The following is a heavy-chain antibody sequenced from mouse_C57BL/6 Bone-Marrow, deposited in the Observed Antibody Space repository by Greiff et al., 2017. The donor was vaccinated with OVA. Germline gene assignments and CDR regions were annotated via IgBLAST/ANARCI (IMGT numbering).Heavy chain of an antibody. V-gene: IGHV1-54*01. J-gene: IGHJ3*01. Sequence: VHLVESGAELVRPGTSVKVSCKASGYAFTNYLIEWVKQRPGQGLEWIGVINPGSGGTNYNEKFKGKATLTADKSSSTAYMQLSSLTSEDSAVYFCARYGSGDAYWGQGTLVTVSA. D-gene: IGHD1-1*02. CDR2: INPGSGGT. CDR3: ARYGSGDAY. CDR1: GYAFTNYL.